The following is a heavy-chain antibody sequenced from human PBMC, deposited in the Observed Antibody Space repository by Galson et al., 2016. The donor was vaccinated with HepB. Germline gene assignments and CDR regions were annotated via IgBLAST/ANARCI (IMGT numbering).Heavy chain of an antibody. CDR3: ARIPYNAYFDY. D-gene: IGHD1-14*01. CDR1: GFTFSTYA. V-gene: IGHV3-30*01. CDR2: ISYDGRNK. J-gene: IGHJ4*02. Sequence: SLRLSCAASGFTFSTYALHWVRQAPGKGLEWVAGISYDGRNKNYADSVKGRFTISRDNFNNTLYLHMNTLRPEDTAVYFCARIPYNAYFDYWGQGTLVTVSS.